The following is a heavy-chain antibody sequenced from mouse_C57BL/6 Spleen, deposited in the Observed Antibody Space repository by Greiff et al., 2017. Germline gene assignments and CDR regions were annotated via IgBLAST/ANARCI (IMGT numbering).Heavy chain of an antibody. CDR2: IYWDDDK. Sequence: QVTLKESGPGILQSSQTLSLTCSFSGFSLSTSGMGVSWIRQPSGKGLEWLAHIYWDDDKRYNPSLKSRLTISKDTSRNQVFLKITSVDTADTATYYGARVITTVVAKAMDYWGQGTSVTVSS. CDR3: ARVITTVVAKAMDY. V-gene: IGHV8-12*01. D-gene: IGHD1-1*01. CDR1: GFSLSTSGMG. J-gene: IGHJ4*01.